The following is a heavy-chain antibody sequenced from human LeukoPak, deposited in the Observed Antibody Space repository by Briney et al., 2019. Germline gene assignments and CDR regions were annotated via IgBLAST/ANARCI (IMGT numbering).Heavy chain of an antibody. J-gene: IGHJ4*02. CDR3: ARDGGATIFDY. V-gene: IGHV1-18*04. D-gene: IGHD2-15*01. CDR2: ITTFNGKT. Sequence: ASVKVSCKASGFTFTNYYMHWVRQAPGQGLEWMGWITTFNGKTNYAQNLQGRVTMTTDTSTSTVYMELRSLRSDDTAVYYCARDGGATIFDYWGQGTLVTVSS. CDR1: GFTFTNYY.